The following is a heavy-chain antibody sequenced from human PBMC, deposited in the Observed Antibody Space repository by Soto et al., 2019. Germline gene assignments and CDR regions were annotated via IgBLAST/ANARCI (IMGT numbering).Heavy chain of an antibody. CDR2: IAYDGNDK. J-gene: IGHJ6*02. D-gene: IGHD1-7*01. V-gene: IGHV3-30*03. Sequence: QAQLVESGGGVVQPGRSLRLSCAASEFTFNTYAMHWVRQAPGKGLEWVAVIAYDGNDKYYADSVKGRFTISRDNSKNALYLQMNTLRPEDTAMYYCARDVGNYVPYYYCMDVWGQVTTVTVSS. CDR1: EFTFNTYA. CDR3: ARDVGNYVPYYYCMDV.